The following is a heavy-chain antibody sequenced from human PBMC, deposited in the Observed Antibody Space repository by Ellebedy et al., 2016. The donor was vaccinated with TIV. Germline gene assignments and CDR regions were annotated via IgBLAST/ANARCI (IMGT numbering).Heavy chain of an antibody. CDR3: ASHRSGIVLVPAHYGMDV. CDR1: NVSFSNYH. CDR2: INHSGGT. J-gene: IGHJ6*02. D-gene: IGHD2-2*01. Sequence: SETLSLXXAVSNVSFSNYHWSWIRQAPGKGLEWIGEINHSGGTKYNPSLRSRVTISVDTSKNQFSLKLSSVTAADTAVYYCASHRSGIVLVPAHYGMDVWGHGTTVTVSS. V-gene: IGHV4-34*01.